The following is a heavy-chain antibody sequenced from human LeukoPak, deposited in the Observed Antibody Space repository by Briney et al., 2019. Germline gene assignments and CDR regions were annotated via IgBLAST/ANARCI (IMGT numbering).Heavy chain of an antibody. CDR3: ARGCGGDCYSDYYYGMDV. J-gene: IGHJ6*02. CDR2: IYYSGST. Sequence: PSETLSLTCTVSGGSISSGGYYWSWIRQHPGKGLEWIGYIYYSGSTYYNPSLKSRVTISVDTSKNQFSLKLSSVTAADTAVYYCARGCGGDCYSDYYYGMDVWGQGTTVAVSS. CDR1: GGSISSGGYY. V-gene: IGHV4-31*03. D-gene: IGHD2-21*02.